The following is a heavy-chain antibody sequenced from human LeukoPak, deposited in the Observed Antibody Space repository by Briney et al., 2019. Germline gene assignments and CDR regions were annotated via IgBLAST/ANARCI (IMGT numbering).Heavy chain of an antibody. CDR2: IGTTSGAI. Sequence: GGSLRLSCAASAFTFNAFGMNWVRQAPGKGLEWVSYIGTTSGAIYYADSVKGRFTISRDSAKNSLYLQMNSLRAEDTAVYYCVRDRFFNDGDYFRWGQGTLVTVSS. D-gene: IGHD4-17*01. CDR3: VRDRFFNDGDYFR. J-gene: IGHJ4*02. V-gene: IGHV3-48*01. CDR1: AFTFNAFG.